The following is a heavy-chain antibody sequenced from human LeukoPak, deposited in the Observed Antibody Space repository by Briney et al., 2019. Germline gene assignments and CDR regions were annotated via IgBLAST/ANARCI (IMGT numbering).Heavy chain of an antibody. J-gene: IGHJ3*02. CDR1: GLTFSNIY. D-gene: IGHD1-1*01. CDR3: ARTTHAFDI. CDR2: TYSGGSS. V-gene: IGHV3-66*01. Sequence: GGSLRLSCAASGLTFSNIYISWVRQAPGKGLEWVSLTYSGGSSYYADSVEGRFTISRDIPKNTLYLQMNSLRAEDTAVYYCARTTHAFDIWGQGTLVTVSS.